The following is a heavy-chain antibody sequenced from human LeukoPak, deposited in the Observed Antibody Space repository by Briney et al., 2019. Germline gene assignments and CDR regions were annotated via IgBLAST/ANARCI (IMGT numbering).Heavy chain of an antibody. CDR2: ISGSGGST. CDR3: AKFFGDSSGYFDY. CDR1: GFTFSSYA. V-gene: IGHV3-23*01. D-gene: IGHD3-22*01. Sequence: GGSLRLSCAASGFTFSSYAMSWVRQAPGKGLEWVSGISGSGGSTYYADSVKGRFTISRDNSKNTLYLQMNSLRAEDTAVYYCAKFFGDSSGYFDYWGQGTLVTVSS. J-gene: IGHJ4*02.